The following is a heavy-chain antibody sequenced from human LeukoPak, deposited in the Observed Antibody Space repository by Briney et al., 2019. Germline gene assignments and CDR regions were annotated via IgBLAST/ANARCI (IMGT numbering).Heavy chain of an antibody. CDR3: ARDISRSPRDY. CDR2: ISTTSGFT. Sequence: GGSLRLSCAASGFIFSDYYMSWIRQAPGKGLEWISYISTTSGFTKYADSVKGRFIISRDNAKNTLYLQMSSLGVGDTAIYYCARDISRSPRDYWGQGTLVTVSS. J-gene: IGHJ4*02. CDR1: GFIFSDYY. D-gene: IGHD3-9*01. V-gene: IGHV3-11*06.